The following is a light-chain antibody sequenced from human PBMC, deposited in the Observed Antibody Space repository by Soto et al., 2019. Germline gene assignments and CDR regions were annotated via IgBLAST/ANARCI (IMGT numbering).Light chain of an antibody. J-gene: IGLJ1*01. CDR2: DVT. V-gene: IGLV2-14*01. Sequence: QSVLXQPASVSGSPGQSITISCTGTSSDVGRYNYVSWYQQHPGKAPKLMIYDVTNRPSGVSNRFSGSKSGNTASLTISGLQAEDEADYYCSSYTSSYTDVFGTGTKVTVL. CDR3: SSYTSSYTDV. CDR1: SSDVGRYNY.